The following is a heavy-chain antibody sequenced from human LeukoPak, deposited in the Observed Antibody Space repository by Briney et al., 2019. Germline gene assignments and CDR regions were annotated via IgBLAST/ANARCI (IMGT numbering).Heavy chain of an antibody. CDR3: AKTGSYSPTSPDY. D-gene: IGHD1-26*01. V-gene: IGHV1-2*02. J-gene: IGHJ4*02. CDR2: INPNSGGT. CDR1: GYTFTVYY. Sequence: ASVKVSFKASGYTFTVYYMHWVRQAPGQGLEWMGWINPNSGGTNYAQKFQGRVTMTRDTSISTAYMELSRLRSDDTAVYYCAKTGSYSPTSPDYWGQGTLVTVSS.